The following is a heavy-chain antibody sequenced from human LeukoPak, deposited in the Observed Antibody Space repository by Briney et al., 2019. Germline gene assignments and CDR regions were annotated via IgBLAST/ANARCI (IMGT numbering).Heavy chain of an antibody. CDR1: GYTFTSNY. Sequence: ASVKVSCKASGYTFTSNYIHWVRQAPGQGLEWMGMIYPRDGSTSYAQKFQGRVAVTRDTSTNTVYMELSSLRSEDTAVYYCARDGDRQSQQWLASPSVYWGQGALVTVSS. CDR3: ARDGDRQSQQWLASPSVY. J-gene: IGHJ4*02. CDR2: IYPRDGST. V-gene: IGHV1-46*01. D-gene: IGHD6-19*01.